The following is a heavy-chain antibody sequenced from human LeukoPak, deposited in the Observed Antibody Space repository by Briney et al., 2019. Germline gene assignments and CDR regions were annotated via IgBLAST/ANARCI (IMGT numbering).Heavy chain of an antibody. V-gene: IGHV4-30-4*01. CDR2: FYYSGST. D-gene: IGHD3-22*01. CDR3: ARPYYYDSRIDP. J-gene: IGHJ5*02. CDR1: GGSFSSGDYY. Sequence: SETLSLTCTVSGGSFSSGDYYWSWIGQPPGKGLEWIGYFYYSGSTYYNPSLKSRVTISVDTSKNQFSLKLSSVTAADTAVYYCARPYYYDSRIDPWGQGTLVTVSS.